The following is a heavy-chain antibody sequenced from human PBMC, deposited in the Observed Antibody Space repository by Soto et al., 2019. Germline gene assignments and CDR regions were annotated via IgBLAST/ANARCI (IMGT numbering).Heavy chain of an antibody. Sequence: SEPLSLTCTVSTASVNSYYWSWIRQPAGKGLEWIGRLYANENTDYNPSLRSRVTISVDTKRQFSLKLSSVTAADTAVYYCARDHPNWYFDLWGRGTPVTVSS. V-gene: IGHV4-4*07. CDR1: TASVNSYY. J-gene: IGHJ2*01. CDR3: ARDHPNWYFDL. CDR2: LYANENT.